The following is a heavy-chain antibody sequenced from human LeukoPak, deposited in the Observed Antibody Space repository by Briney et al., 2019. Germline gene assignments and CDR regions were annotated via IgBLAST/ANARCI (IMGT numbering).Heavy chain of an antibody. CDR2: ISWNSGSI. CDR1: GFTFDDYA. Sequence: AGGSLRLSCAASGFTFDDYAMHWVRQAPGKGLEWVSGISWNSGSIGYADSVKGRFTISRDNAKNSLYLQMNSLRAEDTALYYCAKSMVVTAPLDAFDIWGQGTMVTVSS. J-gene: IGHJ3*02. V-gene: IGHV3-9*01. D-gene: IGHD2-21*02. CDR3: AKSMVVTAPLDAFDI.